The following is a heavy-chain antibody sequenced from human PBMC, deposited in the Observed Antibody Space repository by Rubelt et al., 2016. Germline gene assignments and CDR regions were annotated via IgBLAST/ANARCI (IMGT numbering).Heavy chain of an antibody. J-gene: IGHJ4*02. CDR3: ARAYSSGWYYFDY. CDR2: IYYSGST. D-gene: IGHD6-19*01. V-gene: IGHV4-59*01. Sequence: QVQLQESGPGLVKPSETLSLTCTVSGDSISSYYWSWIRQPPGKGLEWIGYIYYSGSTNYSPSLKSRVTISVDTSKDQFALKVSSVTAAETAVYYCARAYSSGWYYFDYGGQGTLVTVSS. CDR1: GDSISSYY.